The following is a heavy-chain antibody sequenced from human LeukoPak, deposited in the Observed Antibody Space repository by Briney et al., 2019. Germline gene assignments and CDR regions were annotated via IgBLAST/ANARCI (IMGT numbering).Heavy chain of an antibody. CDR1: GVTFSSYA. Sequence: GGSLRLSCAASGVTFSSYAMHWVRQAPGKGLEWVAVISYDGSNKYYADSVKGRFTISRDNSKNTLYLQMNSLRAEDTAVYYCARGLYCSGGSCYERFDYWGPGTLVTVSS. CDR2: ISYDGSNK. J-gene: IGHJ4*02. CDR3: ARGLYCSGGSCYERFDY. V-gene: IGHV3-30-3*01. D-gene: IGHD2-15*01.